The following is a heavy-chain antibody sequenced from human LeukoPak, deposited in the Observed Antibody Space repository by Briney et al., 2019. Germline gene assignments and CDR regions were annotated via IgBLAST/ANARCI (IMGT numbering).Heavy chain of an antibody. J-gene: IGHJ5*02. Sequence: APVKVSCKASGYTFTSYDINWVRQASGQGLEWMGWMNPNSGNTGYAQRFQGRVTMSKDTSITTAYMELRNLRSEDTAIYYCVRSGFCSGATCSYQWSLGWFDPWGQGTLVIVSS. CDR1: GYTFTSYD. V-gene: IGHV1-8*01. CDR2: MNPNSGNT. CDR3: VRSGFCSGATCSYQWSLGWFDP. D-gene: IGHD2-15*01.